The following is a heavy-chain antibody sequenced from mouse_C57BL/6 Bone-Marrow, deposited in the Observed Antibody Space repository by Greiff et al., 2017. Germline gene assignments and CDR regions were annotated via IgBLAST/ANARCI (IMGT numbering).Heavy chain of an antibody. CDR3: ARYGYDGCAY. D-gene: IGHD2-2*01. Sequence: VQLQQSGAELARPGASVKLSCKASGYTFTSYGISWVKQRTGQGLEWIGEIYPRSGNTYYNEKFKGKATLTADKSSSTAYMELRSLTSEDSAVYFCARYGYDGCAYWGQGTLVTVSA. CDR1: GYTFTSYG. J-gene: IGHJ3*01. CDR2: IYPRSGNT. V-gene: IGHV1-81*01.